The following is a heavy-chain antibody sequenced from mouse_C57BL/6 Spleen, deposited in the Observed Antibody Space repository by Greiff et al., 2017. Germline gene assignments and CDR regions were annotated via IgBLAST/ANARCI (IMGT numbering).Heavy chain of an antibody. CDR3: ARHRIDGYHFDY. V-gene: IGHV5-6*01. CDR2: ISSGGSYT. J-gene: IGHJ2*01. CDR1: GFTFSSYG. Sequence: EVHLVESGGDLVKPGGSLKLSCAASGFTFSSYGMSWVRQTPDKRLEWVATISSGGSYTYYPDSVKGRFTISRDNAKNTLYLQMSSLTSEDTAMYYCARHRIDGYHFDYWGQGTTLTVSS. D-gene: IGHD2-3*01.